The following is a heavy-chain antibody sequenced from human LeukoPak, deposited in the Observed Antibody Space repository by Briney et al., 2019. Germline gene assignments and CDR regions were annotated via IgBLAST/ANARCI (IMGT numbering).Heavy chain of an antibody. CDR2: IYYGGST. CDR3: ARAYYYASSAFDI. D-gene: IGHD3-22*01. CDR1: GGSISSNTYY. J-gene: IGHJ3*02. V-gene: IGHV4-39*01. Sequence: SETLSLTCTVSGGSISSNTYYWDWIRQPPGKGLECIGSIYYGGSTYYNPPLKSRVIISVDTSKNQFSLKLSSVTAADTAVYYCARAYYYASSAFDIWGQGTMVTVSS.